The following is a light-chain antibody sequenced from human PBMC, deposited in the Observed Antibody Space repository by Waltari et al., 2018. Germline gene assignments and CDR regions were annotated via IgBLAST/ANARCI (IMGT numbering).Light chain of an antibody. CDR1: SSDVGGYNY. CDR2: DVS. J-gene: IGLJ3*02. Sequence: QSALTQPASVSGSPGQSITISCTGTSSDVGGYNYVSWYQQHPGKAHKLMIYDVSNRPSGVSNRFSGSKSGNTASLTISGLQAEDEADYYCSSYTSSTLVVFGGGTKLTVL. V-gene: IGLV2-14*03. CDR3: SSYTSSTLVV.